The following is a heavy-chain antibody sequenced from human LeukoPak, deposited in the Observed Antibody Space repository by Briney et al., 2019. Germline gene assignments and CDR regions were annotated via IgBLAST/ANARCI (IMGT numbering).Heavy chain of an antibody. D-gene: IGHD1-26*01. CDR1: GDSISGCY. CDR3: ARDRSASYRFDY. J-gene: IGHJ4*02. CDR2: IYTSGST. Sequence: SETLSLTCSVSGDSISGCYWSWIRQPAGKGLEWIGRIYTSGSTNYNPSLKSRVTMSVDTSKNQFSLNLTSATAADTAVYYCARDRSASYRFDYWGQGTLVTVSS. V-gene: IGHV4-4*07.